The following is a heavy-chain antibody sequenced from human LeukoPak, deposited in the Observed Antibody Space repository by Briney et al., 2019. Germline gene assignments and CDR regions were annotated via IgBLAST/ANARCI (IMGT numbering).Heavy chain of an antibody. CDR2: IYYSGSI. CDR1: GGSISSGGYY. CDR3: ARDKSRARGVLYNWFDP. D-gene: IGHD3-10*01. J-gene: IGHJ5*02. Sequence: SETLSLTCTVSGGSISSGGYYWSWIRQHPGKGLEWIGYIYYSGSIYYNPSLKSRVTISVDTSKNQFSLKLSSVTAADTAVYYCARDKSRARGVLYNWFDPWGQGTLVTVSS. V-gene: IGHV4-31*03.